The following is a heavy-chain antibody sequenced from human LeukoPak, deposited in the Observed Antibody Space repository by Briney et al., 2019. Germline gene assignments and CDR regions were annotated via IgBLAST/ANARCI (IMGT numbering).Heavy chain of an antibody. Sequence: SQTLSLTCTVSGGSISSGGYYWSWIRQHPGKGLEWIGYIYYSRSTYYYPSLKSRVTISVDTSKNQFSLKLSSVTAADTAVYYCAMMTTTGNDYWGQGTLFTVSS. J-gene: IGHJ4*02. V-gene: IGHV4-31*03. D-gene: IGHD4-17*01. CDR1: GGSISSGGYY. CDR2: IYYSRST. CDR3: AMMTTTGNDY.